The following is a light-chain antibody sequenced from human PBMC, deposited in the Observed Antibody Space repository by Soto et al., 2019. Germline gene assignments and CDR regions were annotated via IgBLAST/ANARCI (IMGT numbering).Light chain of an antibody. CDR1: SSDVGGYNY. CDR2: EVS. J-gene: IGLJ2*01. Sequence: QSALTQPPSVSGSPGQSVTISCTGTSSDVGGYNYVSWYQQHPGKAPKLMIYEVSKWPSGVPDRFSGSKSGNTASLTVSGLQAEDEADYYCSSYAGSDNVLFGGGTKVTVL. CDR3: SSYAGSDNVL. V-gene: IGLV2-8*01.